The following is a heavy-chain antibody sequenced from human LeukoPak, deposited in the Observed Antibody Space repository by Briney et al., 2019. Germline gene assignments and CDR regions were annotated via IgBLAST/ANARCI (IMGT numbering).Heavy chain of an antibody. CDR3: ARAAWPGYYYYMDV. CDR2: IRYDGNNK. Sequence: GGSLRLSCAASGFTFSSYGMHWVRQAPGKGLEWVTFIRYDGNNKYYEDSVKGRLTISRDNSKNTLSLQMNSLRAEDTAVYYCARAAWPGYYYYMDVWGKGTTVTVSS. D-gene: IGHD3-10*01. CDR1: GFTFSSYG. V-gene: IGHV3-30*02. J-gene: IGHJ6*03.